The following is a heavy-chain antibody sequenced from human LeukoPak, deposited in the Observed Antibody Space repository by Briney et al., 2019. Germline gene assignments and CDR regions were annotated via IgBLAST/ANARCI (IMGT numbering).Heavy chain of an antibody. J-gene: IGHJ4*02. D-gene: IGHD6-19*01. CDR3: AKDHLPGIVVADRDY. Sequence: GGSLRLSCVASGFTFSRYGMTWVRQAPGKGLQWVSAISGSGGSTYYADSVKGRFTISRDNSKNTLYLQINGLRAEDTAVYYCAKDHLPGIVVADRDYWGQGTLVTVSS. CDR2: ISGSGGST. CDR1: GFTFSRYG. V-gene: IGHV3-23*01.